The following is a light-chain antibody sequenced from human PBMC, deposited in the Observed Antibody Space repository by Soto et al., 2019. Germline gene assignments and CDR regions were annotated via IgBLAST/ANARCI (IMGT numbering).Light chain of an antibody. V-gene: IGKV1-39*01. Sequence: DIQMTQSPSSLSASVGDRVTITCRASQSISGYLNWYQQKPGKAPNLLIYAASSLQSGVPQRFSGSGSGTYFTLTITSLQPEDFATYYCQQSYSTQLYTFGQGTQLEIK. J-gene: IGKJ2*01. CDR3: QQSYSTQLYT. CDR1: QSISGY. CDR2: AAS.